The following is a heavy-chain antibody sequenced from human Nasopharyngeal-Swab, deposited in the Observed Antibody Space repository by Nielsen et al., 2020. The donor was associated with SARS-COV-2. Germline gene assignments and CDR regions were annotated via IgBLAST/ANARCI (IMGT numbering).Heavy chain of an antibody. J-gene: IGHJ4*02. CDR1: GGSISSSSYY. CDR2: IYYSGST. V-gene: IGHV4-39*01. D-gene: IGHD2-8*01. CDR3: ARHSRVLDY. Sequence: SETLSLTCTVFGGSISSSSYYWGWIRQPPGKGLEWIGSIYYSGSTYYNPSLKSRVTISVDTSKNQFSLKLSSVTAADTAVYYCARHSRVLDYWGQGTLVTVSS.